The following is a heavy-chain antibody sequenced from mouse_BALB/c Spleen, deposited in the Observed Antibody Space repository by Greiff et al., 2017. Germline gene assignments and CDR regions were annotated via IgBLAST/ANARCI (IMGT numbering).Heavy chain of an antibody. CDR3: TMGNYVYYFDY. CDR1: GYSFTSYW. CDR2: IYPGNSDT. J-gene: IGHJ2*01. Sequence: EVQLQQSGTVLARPGASVKMSCKASGYSFTSYWMHWVKQRPGQGLEWIGAIYPGNSDTSYNQKFKGKAKLTAVTSASTAYMELSSLTNEDSAVYYCTMGNYVYYFDYWGQGTTLTVSS. D-gene: IGHD1-1*01. V-gene: IGHV1-5*01.